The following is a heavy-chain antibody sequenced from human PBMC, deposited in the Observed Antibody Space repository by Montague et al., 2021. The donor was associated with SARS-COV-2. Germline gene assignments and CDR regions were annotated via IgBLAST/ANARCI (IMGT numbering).Heavy chain of an antibody. Sequence: SETLSPTCTVSGGSISRSTSSWAWIRQPPGKGLEWIGSISYTGSTYYNPSLKSRVTISVDTSRNQFSLRLSSVTAADTSAYYCARLPLVSSWSRAAGYYYYGTDVWGQGTTVTVSS. CDR3: ARLPLVSSWSRAAGYYYYGTDV. J-gene: IGHJ6*02. D-gene: IGHD6-13*01. CDR1: GGSISRSTSS. CDR2: ISYTGST. V-gene: IGHV4-39*01.